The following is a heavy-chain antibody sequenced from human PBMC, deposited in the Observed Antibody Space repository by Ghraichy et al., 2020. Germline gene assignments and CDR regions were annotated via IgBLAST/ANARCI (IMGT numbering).Heavy chain of an antibody. CDR2: VNSGGSVM. J-gene: IGHJ4*02. CDR1: GFTLSNFE. Sequence: GALRLSCAASGFTLSNFEMNWVRQAPGKGLEWVSYVNSGGSVMYYADSVKGRFTISRDNAKNSLYLQMNSLRAEDTAIYYCARGGNWLFDYWGQGTLVTVSS. D-gene: IGHD3-9*01. V-gene: IGHV3-48*03. CDR3: ARGGNWLFDY.